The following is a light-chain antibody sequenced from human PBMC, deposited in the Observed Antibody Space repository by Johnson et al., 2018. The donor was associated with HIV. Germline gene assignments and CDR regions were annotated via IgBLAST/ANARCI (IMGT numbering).Light chain of an antibody. CDR2: DNT. J-gene: IGLJ1*01. CDR3: GTWDNSLTAYV. Sequence: QSVLTQPPSVSAAPGQKVTISCSGSSSNIGNNYVSWYQQLPGTAPKLLIYDNTKRHSGLPDRFSGSKSAASATLAITGLQTGDEADYYCGTWDNSLTAYVFGTGTKVTV. V-gene: IGLV1-51*01. CDR1: SSNIGNNY.